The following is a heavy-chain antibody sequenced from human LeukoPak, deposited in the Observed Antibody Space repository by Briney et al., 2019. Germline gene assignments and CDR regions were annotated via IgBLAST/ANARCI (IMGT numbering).Heavy chain of an antibody. V-gene: IGHV1-18*04. Sequence: ASVKVSCKSSEYSFSKNYIHWVRQAPGQGLEWMGWISAYNGNTNYAQKLQGRVTMTTDTSTITAYMELRSLRSDDTAVYYCARVTYSSGWSFVYWGQGTLVTVSS. CDR3: ARVTYSSGWSFVY. CDR2: ISAYNGNT. CDR1: EYSFSKNY. J-gene: IGHJ4*02. D-gene: IGHD6-19*01.